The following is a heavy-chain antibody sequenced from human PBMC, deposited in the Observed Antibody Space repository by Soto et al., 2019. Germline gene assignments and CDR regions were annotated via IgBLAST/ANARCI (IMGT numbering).Heavy chain of an antibody. CDR3: ARVPSPFDYYYAMDV. Sequence: SETLSLTCTVSGDSISSGNKYWSWIRQAPGKGLEWIGYIFSSGTTYCNPSLKSRLTMSLDTSQNQFSLRLASVTDADSAVYYCARVPSPFDYYYAMDVWGQGTTVTVS. CDR1: GDSISSGNKY. D-gene: IGHD3-16*01. CDR2: IFSSGTT. J-gene: IGHJ6*02. V-gene: IGHV4-30-4*01.